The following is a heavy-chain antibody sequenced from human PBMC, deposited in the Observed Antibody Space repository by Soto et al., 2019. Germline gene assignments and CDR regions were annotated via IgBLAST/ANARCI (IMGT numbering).Heavy chain of an antibody. V-gene: IGHV3-30*03. Sequence: GSLRLSCAASGFSFRTFGMHWVRQAPGKGLEWVAVISYDGSNEFYADSVKGRFTISRDNAKNSLFLQLNSLRAEDTALYYCVRSGDYRSGSYWYFFVYWGQGALVTVSS. CDR1: GFSFRTFG. J-gene: IGHJ4*02. CDR3: VRSGDYRSGSYWYFFVY. CDR2: ISYDGSNE. D-gene: IGHD3-10*01.